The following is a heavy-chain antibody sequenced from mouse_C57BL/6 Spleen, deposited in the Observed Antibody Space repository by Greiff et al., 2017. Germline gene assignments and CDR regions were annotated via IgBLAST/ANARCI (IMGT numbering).Heavy chain of an antibody. Sequence: DVQLQESGGGLVQPGGSMKLSCAASGFTFSDAWMDWVRQSPEKGLEWVAEIRNKANNHATYYAESVKGRFTISRDDSKSSVYLQMNSLRAEDTGIYYCILVYYYGSSSYWYFDVWGTGTTVTVSS. CDR3: ILVYYYGSSSYWYFDV. J-gene: IGHJ1*03. V-gene: IGHV6-6*01. CDR1: GFTFSDAW. CDR2: IRNKANNHAT. D-gene: IGHD1-1*01.